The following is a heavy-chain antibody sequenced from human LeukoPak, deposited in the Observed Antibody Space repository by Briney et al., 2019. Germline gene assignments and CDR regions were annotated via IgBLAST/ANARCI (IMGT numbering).Heavy chain of an antibody. V-gene: IGHV1-69*05. J-gene: IGHJ4*02. CDR2: IIPIFGTA. CDR1: GGTFSSYA. CDR3: AVGVRGVYDY. D-gene: IGHD3-10*02. Sequence: ASVKVSCKASGGTFSSYAISWVRQAPGQGLEWMGGIIPIFGTANYAQKFQGRVTITTDESTSTAYMELSSLRSEDTAVYYCAVGVRGVYDYWGQGTLVTVSS.